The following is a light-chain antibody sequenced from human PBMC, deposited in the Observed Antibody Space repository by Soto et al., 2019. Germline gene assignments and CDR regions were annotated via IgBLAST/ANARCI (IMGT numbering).Light chain of an antibody. CDR2: TIS. CDR1: QSPVHSDGNTY. J-gene: IGKJ1*01. Sequence: DFVMPQTPPSLPVTLGQPASISCRSSQSPVHSDGNTYLSCLQQRPGQPPTLLIYTISNRFSVVPDRFSGSGAGTDFTLKISRVEAEDVGVYYCTQATYFPRTFGQGTKVEIK. V-gene: IGKV2-24*01. CDR3: TQATYFPRT.